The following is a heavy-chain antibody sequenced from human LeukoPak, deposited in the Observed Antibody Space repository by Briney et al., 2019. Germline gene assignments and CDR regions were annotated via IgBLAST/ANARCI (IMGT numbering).Heavy chain of an antibody. V-gene: IGHV4-59*01. CDR3: ARQYYWGYNWFDP. CDR1: GGSISSYY. J-gene: IGHJ5*02. Sequence: SETLSLTCTVSGGSISSYYWSWIRQPPGKGLEWIGYIYYSGSTNYNPSLKSRVTISVDTSKNQFSLELSSVTAADTAVYYCARQYYWGYNWFDPWGQGTLVTVSS. CDR2: IYYSGST. D-gene: IGHD3-10*01.